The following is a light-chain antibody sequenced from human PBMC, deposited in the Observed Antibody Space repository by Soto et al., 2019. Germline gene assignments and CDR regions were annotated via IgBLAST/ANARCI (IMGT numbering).Light chain of an antibody. V-gene: IGLV2-18*02. CDR2: EVS. CDR1: SSDVGNYDR. CDR3: SSYTTSSTL. J-gene: IGLJ2*01. Sequence: QSVLTQPPSVSGSPGQSVTISCTGTSSDVGNYDRVSWYQQPPGTAPKLIIYEVSNRPSGVPDRFSGSKSGDTASLTISGLQAEDAADYFCSSYTTSSTLFGGGTKLTVL.